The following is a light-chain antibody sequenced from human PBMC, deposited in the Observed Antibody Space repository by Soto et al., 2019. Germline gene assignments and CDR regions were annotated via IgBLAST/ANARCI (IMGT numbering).Light chain of an antibody. V-gene: IGKV3-20*01. CDR3: QQYGSSRET. Sequence: ESVLTQSPGTLSLSTGERATHSCRATQSVSSSYLAWYQQKPGQAPRLLIYGASSRATGTPDRFSGSGSGTDFTLTISRLEPEDFAVYYCQQYGSSRETFGQGTKVDIK. CDR2: GAS. J-gene: IGKJ1*01. CDR1: QSVSSSY.